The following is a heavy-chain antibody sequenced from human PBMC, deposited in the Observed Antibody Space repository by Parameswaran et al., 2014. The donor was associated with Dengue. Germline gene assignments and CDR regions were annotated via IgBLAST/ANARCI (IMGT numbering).Heavy chain of an antibody. V-gene: IGHV4-34*01. D-gene: IGHD3-9*01. CDR2: INHSGST. J-gene: IGHJ4*02. CDR3: ARVGYYDILTGYHPLYFDY. Sequence: WIRQPQEGLEWIGEINHSGSTNYNPSLKSRVTISVDTSKNQFSLKLSSVTAADTAVYYCARVGYYDILTGYHPLYFDYWGQGTLVTVSS.